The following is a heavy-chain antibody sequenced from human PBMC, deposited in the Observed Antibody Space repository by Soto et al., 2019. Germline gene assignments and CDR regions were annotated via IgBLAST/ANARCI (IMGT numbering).Heavy chain of an antibody. CDR3: ARVPAESSWFDX. CDR2: VYYSGST. CDR1: GDSIFSSY. Sequence: PSETLSLTCTVSGDSIFSSYWTWIRQPPGKGMEWILNVYYSGSTHYNPSLKSRITVSVDTSKNQFSLNLSSVTAADTAVYYCARVPAESSWFDXWGQGTLVTVSX. J-gene: IGHJ5*02. V-gene: IGHV4-59*01. D-gene: IGHD6-19*01.